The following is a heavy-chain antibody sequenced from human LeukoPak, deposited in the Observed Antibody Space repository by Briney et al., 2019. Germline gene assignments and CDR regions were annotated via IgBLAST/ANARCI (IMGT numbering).Heavy chain of an antibody. D-gene: IGHD3-22*01. J-gene: IGHJ4*02. V-gene: IGHV3-23*01. Sequence: GGTLRLSCAASGFTFSSYGMSWVRQAPGKGLEWVSAISGSGGSTYYADSVKGRFTISRDNSKNTLYLQMNSLRAEDTAVYYCAKEGASPRLYYYDSSGALGYWGQGTLVTVSS. CDR2: ISGSGGST. CDR3: AKEGASPRLYYYDSSGALGY. CDR1: GFTFSSYG.